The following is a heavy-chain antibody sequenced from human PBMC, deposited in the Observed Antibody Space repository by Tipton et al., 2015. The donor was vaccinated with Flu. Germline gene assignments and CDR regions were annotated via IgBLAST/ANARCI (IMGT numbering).Heavy chain of an antibody. CDR2: IYYSGST. D-gene: IGHD4-17*01. CDR3: ARDYGDLNWFDP. CDR1: GDSISSRYY. J-gene: IGHJ5*02. V-gene: IGHV4-38-2*02. Sequence: TLSLTCAVSGDSISSRYYWGWIRQPPGKGLEWIGSIYYSGSTYYNPSLKSRVTISVDTSKNQFSLKLSSVTAADTAMYYCARDYGDLNWFDPWGQGTLVTVSS.